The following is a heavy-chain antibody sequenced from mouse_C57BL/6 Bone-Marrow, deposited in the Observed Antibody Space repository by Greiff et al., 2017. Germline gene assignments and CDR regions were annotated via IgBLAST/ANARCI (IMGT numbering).Heavy chain of an antibody. V-gene: IGHV3-6*01. CDR2: ISYDGSN. D-gene: IGHD3-2*02. J-gene: IGHJ3*01. CDR3: ARGRLPFAY. Sequence: EVKLQESGPGLVKPSQSLSLTCSVTGYSITSGYYWNWIRQFPGNKLEWMGYISYDGSNNYNPSLKNRISITRDKSKNQCFLKLNSVTTEDTATYYCARGRLPFAYWGQGTLVTVSA. CDR1: GYSITSGYY.